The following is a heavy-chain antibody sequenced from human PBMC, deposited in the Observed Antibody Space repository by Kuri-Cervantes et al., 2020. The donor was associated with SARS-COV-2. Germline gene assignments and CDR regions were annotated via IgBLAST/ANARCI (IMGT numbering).Heavy chain of an antibody. D-gene: IGHD1-14*01. CDR1: GFTFSAFS. CDR2: ISSTSVYI. J-gene: IGHJ4*02. V-gene: IGHV3-21*01. Sequence: GESLKISCTSSGFTFSAFSMNWVRQAPGKGLDWVSSISSTSVYIYYADSVRGRFTISRDNSKNTLYLQMNSLRAEDTAVYYCARDGSTNARGVFDYWGQGTLVTVSS. CDR3: ARDGSTNARGVFDY.